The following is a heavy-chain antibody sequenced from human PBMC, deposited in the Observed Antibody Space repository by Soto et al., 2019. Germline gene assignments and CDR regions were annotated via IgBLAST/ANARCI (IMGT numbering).Heavy chain of an antibody. CDR2: INHSGST. CDR1: GGSFSGYY. V-gene: IGHV4-34*01. CDR3: ARGTKANRYYYGSGSYPYLYWYFDL. Sequence: LSLTCAVYGGSFSGYYWSWIRQPPFNGLEWIGEINHSGSTNYNPSLKSRVTISVDTSKNQFSLKLSSVTAADTAVYYCARGTKANRYYYGSGSYPYLYWYFDLWGRGTLVTVSS. J-gene: IGHJ2*01. D-gene: IGHD3-10*01.